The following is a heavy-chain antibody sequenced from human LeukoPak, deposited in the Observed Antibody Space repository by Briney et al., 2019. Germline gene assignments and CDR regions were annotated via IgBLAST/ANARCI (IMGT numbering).Heavy chain of an antibody. D-gene: IGHD1-26*01. CDR3: ARRGGSPLGAFDI. J-gene: IGHJ3*02. CDR2: MYYSGTT. CDR1: GGSISSYD. Sequence: SETLSLTCTVSGGSISSYDWSWVRQPPGKGLEWIGYMYYSGTTNYNPSLKSRVTISRDTSKSQFALKLSSVTAADTAVYYCARRGGSPLGAFDIWGXGTMVTVSS. V-gene: IGHV4-59*01.